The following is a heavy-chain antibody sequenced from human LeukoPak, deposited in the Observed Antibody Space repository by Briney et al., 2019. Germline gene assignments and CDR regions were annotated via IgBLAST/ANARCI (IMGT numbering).Heavy chain of an antibody. V-gene: IGHV4-4*07. J-gene: IGHJ4*02. Sequence: PSETLSLTCTVSGGSISSYYWSWIRRPAGKGLEWIGRIYTSGSTNYNPSLKSRVTMPVDTSKNQFSLKLSSVTAADTAVYYCARGTPDTKFDYWGQGTLVTVSS. CDR2: IYTSGST. CDR1: GGSISSYY. CDR3: ARGTPDTKFDY.